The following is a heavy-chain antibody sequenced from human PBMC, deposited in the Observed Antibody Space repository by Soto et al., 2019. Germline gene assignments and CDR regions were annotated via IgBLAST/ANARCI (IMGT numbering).Heavy chain of an antibody. CDR3: AHKGPEDWPLDY. CDR1: GFSLSTSGVG. CDR2: IYWDDSK. Sequence: QITLKESCPTLVRPTQTLTLTCAFSGFSLSTSGVGVGWIRQPPGKALEWLAVIYWDDSKHYSPSLRSRLTITKDNSKNQVVLTMTNMDPMDTGTYYCAHKGPEDWPLDYWGQGTLVTVSS. V-gene: IGHV2-5*02. D-gene: IGHD3-9*01. J-gene: IGHJ4*02.